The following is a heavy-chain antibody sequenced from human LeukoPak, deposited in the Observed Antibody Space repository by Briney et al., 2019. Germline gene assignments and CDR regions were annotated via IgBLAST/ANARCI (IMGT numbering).Heavy chain of an antibody. D-gene: IGHD6-19*01. Sequence: SETLSLTCTVSGGSISSSAYYWAWIRQPPGKGLEWIGSIDYTGSTYYNPSLKSRVTISADTSKNQFSLKVNSVTAADAAVFYCARDRIAVPGPDFDYWGQGTLVTVSS. CDR1: GGSISSSAYY. CDR3: ARDRIAVPGPDFDY. CDR2: IDYTGST. V-gene: IGHV4-39*02. J-gene: IGHJ4*02.